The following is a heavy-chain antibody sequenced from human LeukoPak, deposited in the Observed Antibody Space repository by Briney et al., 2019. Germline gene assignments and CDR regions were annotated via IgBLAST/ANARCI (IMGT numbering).Heavy chain of an antibody. Sequence: ASMKVSCKASGYTFTSYYMHWVRQAPGQGLEWMGIINPSGGSTSYAQKFQGRVTMTRDTSTSTVYMELSSLRSEDTAVYYCARSYDSSGYYLGRFDYWGQGTLVTVPS. CDR2: INPSGGST. CDR1: GYTFTSYY. D-gene: IGHD3-22*01. CDR3: ARSYDSSGYYLGRFDY. J-gene: IGHJ4*02. V-gene: IGHV1-46*01.